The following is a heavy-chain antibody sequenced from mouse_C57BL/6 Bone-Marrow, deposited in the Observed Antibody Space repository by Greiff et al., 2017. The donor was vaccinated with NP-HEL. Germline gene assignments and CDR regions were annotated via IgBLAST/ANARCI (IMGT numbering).Heavy chain of an antibody. CDR3: ARPYYYGSSYFDY. Sequence: QVQLQQPGAELVRPGTSVKLSCKASGYTFTSYWMHWVKQRPGQGLEWIGVIDPSDSYTKYNQKFKGKATLTVDTYSSTAYMQLSSLTSEDSAVYYCARPYYYGSSYFDYWGQGTTLTVSS. CDR2: IDPSDSYT. J-gene: IGHJ2*01. CDR1: GYTFTSYW. V-gene: IGHV1-59*01. D-gene: IGHD1-1*01.